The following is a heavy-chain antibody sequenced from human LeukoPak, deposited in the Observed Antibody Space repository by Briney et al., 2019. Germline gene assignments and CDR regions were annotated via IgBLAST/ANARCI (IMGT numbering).Heavy chain of an antibody. CDR3: AKILGYCSGGNCHSRDY. J-gene: IGHJ4*02. CDR2: ISGSGGST. Sequence: GGSLRLSCAASGFTFSSYVMSWVRQAPGKGLEWVSAISGSGGSTYYADSVKGRFTISRDNSKNTLYLQMNSLRDEDTAVYYCAKILGYCSGGNCHSRDYWGQGTLATVSS. CDR1: GFTFSSYV. D-gene: IGHD2-15*01. V-gene: IGHV3-23*01.